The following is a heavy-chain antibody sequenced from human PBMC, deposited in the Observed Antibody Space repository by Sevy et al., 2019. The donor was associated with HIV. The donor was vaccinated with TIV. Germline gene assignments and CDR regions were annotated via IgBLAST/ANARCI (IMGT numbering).Heavy chain of an antibody. J-gene: IGHJ4*02. CDR1: GSSLTSLY. Sequence: SETLSLTCTVSGSSLTSLYWNWIRQPPGKGLEWIANIYYNGPINYNPSLKSRVTLSLDTSKNQCSLRLSSVTAADTAMYYCAGENAWGRGYSWGQGTLVTVSS. V-gene: IGHV4-59*08. CDR3: AGENAWGRGYS. D-gene: IGHD1-26*01. CDR2: IYYNGPI.